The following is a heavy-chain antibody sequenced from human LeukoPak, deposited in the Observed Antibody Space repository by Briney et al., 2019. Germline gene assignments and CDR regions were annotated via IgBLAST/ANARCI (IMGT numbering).Heavy chain of an antibody. CDR2: ISPSGGVT. Sequence: PGGSLRLSCAASGFTFSRYGMSWVRQAPGKGLEWVSTISPSGGVTFYSDSVGGRFTISRDNSKNTLYLQMNSLRAEDTAVYYCAKNYYGSGSYYCDYWGQGTLVTVSS. V-gene: IGHV3-23*01. CDR3: AKNYYGSGSYYCDY. J-gene: IGHJ4*02. CDR1: GFTFSRYG. D-gene: IGHD3-10*01.